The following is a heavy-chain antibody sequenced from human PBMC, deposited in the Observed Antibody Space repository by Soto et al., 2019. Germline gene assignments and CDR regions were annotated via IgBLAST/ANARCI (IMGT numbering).Heavy chain of an antibody. CDR1: GFTFSSYA. D-gene: IGHD3-22*01. J-gene: IGHJ4*02. V-gene: IGHV3-23*01. CDR2: ISGSGGST. CDR3: AKDGGHYYDSSGLPFDY. Sequence: PGGSLRLSCAASGFTFSSYAMSWVRQAPGKGLEWVSAISGSGGSTYYADSVKGRFTISRDNSKNTLYLQMNSLRAEDTAVYYCAKDGGHYYDSSGLPFDYWGQGTLVTSPQ.